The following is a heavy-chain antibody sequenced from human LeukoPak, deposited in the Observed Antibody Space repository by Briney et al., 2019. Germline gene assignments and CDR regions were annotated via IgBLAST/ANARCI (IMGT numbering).Heavy chain of an antibody. Sequence: SDTLSLTCTVSGGSISSGSYYWGWIRQPPGKGLEWIGSIYYRGSTYYNPSLKSRVTISVDTSKNQFSLKLSSVTAADTAVYYCARGGLWFGELLTEYYYMDVWGKGTTVTISS. CDR2: IYYRGST. CDR3: ARGGLWFGELLTEYYYMDV. V-gene: IGHV4-39*07. D-gene: IGHD3-10*01. CDR1: GGSISSGSYY. J-gene: IGHJ6*03.